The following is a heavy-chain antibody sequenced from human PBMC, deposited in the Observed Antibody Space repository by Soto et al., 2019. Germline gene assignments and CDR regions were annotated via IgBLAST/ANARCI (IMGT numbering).Heavy chain of an antibody. V-gene: IGHV1-69*08. CDR3: GRIPRYSFPTSDPLDN. D-gene: IGHD5-18*01. CDR1: GGTFNTYT. Sequence: QVQLVQSGAEVRKPGSSVMISCKASGGTFNTYTFSWVRQAPGQGLEWMGSILPILGSINYAPNFQGRLSITADQSTNTADMELSSLTSHDTAIYYCGRIPRYSFPTSDPLDNWGQGTLVTVSS. J-gene: IGHJ4*02. CDR2: ILPILGSI.